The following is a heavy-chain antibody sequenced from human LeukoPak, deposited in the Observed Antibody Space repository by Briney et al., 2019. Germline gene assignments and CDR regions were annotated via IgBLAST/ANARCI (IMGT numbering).Heavy chain of an antibody. J-gene: IGHJ4*02. CDR1: GFTFSSYG. Sequence: PGRSLRLSCAASGFTFSSYGMHWVRQAPGKGLEWVAVISYDGSNKYYADSLKVRFTISRDNSKNTLYLQMNSLRAEDTAVYYCSKVPYRYSYGPQDYYFDYWGQGTLVTVSS. D-gene: IGHD5-18*01. CDR2: ISYDGSNK. CDR3: SKVPYRYSYGPQDYYFDY. V-gene: IGHV3-30*18.